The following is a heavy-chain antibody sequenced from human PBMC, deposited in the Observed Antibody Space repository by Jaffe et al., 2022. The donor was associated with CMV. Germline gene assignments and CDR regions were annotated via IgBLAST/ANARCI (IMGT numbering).Heavy chain of an antibody. CDR2: ISGSGGST. J-gene: IGHJ4*02. CDR1: GFTFSSYA. Sequence: EVQLLESGGGLVQPGGSLRLSCAASGFTFSSYAMSWVRQAPGKGLEWVSAISGSGGSTYYADSVKGRFTISRDNSKNTLYLQMNSLRAEDTAVYYCAKSSRITIFGVVPGYDYWGQGTLVTVSS. CDR3: AKSSRITIFGVVPGYDY. V-gene: IGHV3-23*01. D-gene: IGHD3-3*01.